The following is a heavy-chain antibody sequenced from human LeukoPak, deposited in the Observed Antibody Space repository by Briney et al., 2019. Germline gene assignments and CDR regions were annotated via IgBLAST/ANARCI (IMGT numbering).Heavy chain of an antibody. CDR2: IYYSGST. J-gene: IGHJ5*02. D-gene: IGHD6-6*01. CDR1: GGSISSSSYY. V-gene: IGHV4-39*07. Sequence: SETLSLTCTVSGGSISSSSYYWGWIRQPPGKGLEWIGSIYYSGSTYYSPSLKSRVTISVDTSKNQFSLKLSSVTAADTAVYYCARDRSSSSFDPWGQGTLVTVSS. CDR3: ARDRSSSSFDP.